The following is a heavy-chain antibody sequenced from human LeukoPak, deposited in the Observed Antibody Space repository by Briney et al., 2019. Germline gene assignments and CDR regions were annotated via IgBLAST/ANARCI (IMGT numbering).Heavy chain of an antibody. D-gene: IGHD6-13*01. CDR2: TYYSGST. Sequence: SETLSLTCTVSGGSISSSSYYWGWIRQPPGKGLEWIGSTYYSGSTYYNPSLKSRVTISVDTSKNQFSLKLSSVTAADTAVYYCARQNHSSSWLRHYYYYGMDVWGQGTTVTVSS. CDR1: GGSISSSSYY. CDR3: ARQNHSSSWLRHYYYYGMDV. J-gene: IGHJ6*02. V-gene: IGHV4-39*01.